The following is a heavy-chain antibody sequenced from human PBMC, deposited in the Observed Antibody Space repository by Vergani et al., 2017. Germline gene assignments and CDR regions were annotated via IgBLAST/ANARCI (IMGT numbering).Heavy chain of an antibody. CDR3: ARESIAAGDAFDF. CDR2: IYSGGST. V-gene: IGHV3-66*02. Sequence: EVQLVESGGGLVQPGGSLRLSCAASGFTVSSNYMSWVRQAPGKGLEWVSVIYSGGSTYYADAVKGRFTISRDNSKKTLFLQMNSLRAEDTAVYYCARESIAAGDAFDFWDQGTMVTVSS. D-gene: IGHD6-13*01. J-gene: IGHJ3*01. CDR1: GFTVSSNY.